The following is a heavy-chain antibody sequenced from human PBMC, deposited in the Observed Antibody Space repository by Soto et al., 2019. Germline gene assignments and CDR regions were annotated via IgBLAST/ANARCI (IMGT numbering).Heavy chain of an antibody. CDR1: GASVSDKTFY. J-gene: IGHJ4*02. CDR3: ARTKAVPTPLRSRSYFDY. V-gene: IGHV4-61*01. CDR2: IYYSGTT. D-gene: IGHD2-15*01. Sequence: ASETLSLTCSVSGASVSDKTFYWSWLRQSPGKGLEWIGYIYYSGTTNYNPSLKGRFTISVDTSKNQFSLRLNSVTAADTALYYCARTKAVPTPLRSRSYFDYWGQGMLVTVSS.